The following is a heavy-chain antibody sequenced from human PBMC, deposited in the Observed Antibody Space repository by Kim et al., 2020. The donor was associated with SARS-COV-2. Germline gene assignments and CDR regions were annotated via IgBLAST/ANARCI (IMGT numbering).Heavy chain of an antibody. D-gene: IGHD3-3*01. CDR2: IKSKTDGGTT. CDR1: GFTFSNAW. Sequence: GGSLRLSCAASGFTFSNAWMSWVRQAPGKGLEWVGRIKSKTDGGTTDYAAPVKGRFTISREDSKNTLYLQMNSRKTEDTAVYYCTTDGAILEWLLVAFDIWGQGTMVTVSS. CDR3: TTDGAILEWLLVAFDI. V-gene: IGHV3-15*01. J-gene: IGHJ3*02.